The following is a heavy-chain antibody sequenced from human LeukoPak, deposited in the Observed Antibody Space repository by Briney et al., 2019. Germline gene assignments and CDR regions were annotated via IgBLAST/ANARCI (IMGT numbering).Heavy chain of an antibody. D-gene: IGHD1-26*01. J-gene: IGHJ4*02. CDR2: IYYSGST. Sequence: SETLSLTCTVSGGSISSSSYYWGWIRQPPGKGLEWIGSIYYSGSTYYNPSLKSRVTISVDTSKNQFSLKLSSVTAADTAVYYCARTSVGATTGAFDYWGQGTLVTVSS. CDR3: ARTSVGATTGAFDY. CDR1: GGSISSSSYY. V-gene: IGHV4-39*07.